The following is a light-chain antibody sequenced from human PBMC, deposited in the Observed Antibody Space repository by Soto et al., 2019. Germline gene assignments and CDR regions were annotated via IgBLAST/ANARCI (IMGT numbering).Light chain of an antibody. Sequence: EIVLTQSAGSLPLSPGERATLSYRASQSVSSSYLAWYQQKPGQAPRLLIYGASSRATGIPDRFSGSGSGTDFTLTISRLEPEDFAVYYCQQYGSSPGTFGQGTKVEIK. CDR3: QQYGSSPGT. CDR2: GAS. CDR1: QSVSSSY. V-gene: IGKV3-20*01. J-gene: IGKJ1*01.